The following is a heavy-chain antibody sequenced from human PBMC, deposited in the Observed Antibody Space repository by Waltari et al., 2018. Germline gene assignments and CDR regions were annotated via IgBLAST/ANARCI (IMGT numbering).Heavy chain of an antibody. CDR2: INHRGST. Sequence: QVQLQQWGAGLLKPSETLSLTCAVYGGSFSGYYWSWIRQPPGKGLEWIGEINHRGSTNYNPPLRSRVTISVDTSKNQFSLKLSSVTAADTAVYYCARGYGDYVTYFDYWGQGTLVTVSS. CDR3: ARGYGDYVTYFDY. CDR1: GGSFSGYY. V-gene: IGHV4-34*01. D-gene: IGHD4-17*01. J-gene: IGHJ4*02.